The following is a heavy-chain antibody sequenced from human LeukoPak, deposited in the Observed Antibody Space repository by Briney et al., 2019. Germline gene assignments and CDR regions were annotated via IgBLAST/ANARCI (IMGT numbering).Heavy chain of an antibody. CDR3: ARDQGTYYYDSSGYISGIFDY. V-gene: IGHV3-33*01. J-gene: IGHJ4*02. Sequence: PGGSLRLSCAASGLTFSSYGMHWVRQAPGKGLEWVAVIWYDGSNKYYADSVKGRFTISRDNSKNTLYLQMNSLRAEDTAVYYCARDQGTYYYDSSGYISGIFDYWGQGTLVTVSS. CDR1: GLTFSSYG. CDR2: IWYDGSNK. D-gene: IGHD3-22*01.